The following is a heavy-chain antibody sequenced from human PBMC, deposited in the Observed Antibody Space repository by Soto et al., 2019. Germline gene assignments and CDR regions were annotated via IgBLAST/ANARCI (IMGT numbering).Heavy chain of an antibody. D-gene: IGHD6-19*01. CDR1: GFTFSSYA. CDR3: AREAVADHFDY. J-gene: IGHJ4*02. V-gene: IGHV3-30-3*01. CDR2: ISYDGSNK. Sequence: QVQLVESGGGVVQPGRSLRLSCAASGFTFSSYAMHWVRQAPGKGLEWVAVISYDGSNKYYADSVKGRFTISRDNSKNTLYLQMNSLRAEDTAVYYCAREAVADHFDYWCQGTLVTVSS.